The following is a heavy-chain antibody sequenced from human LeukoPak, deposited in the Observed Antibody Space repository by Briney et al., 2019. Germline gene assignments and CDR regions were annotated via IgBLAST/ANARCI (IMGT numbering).Heavy chain of an antibody. Sequence: GGSLRLSCAASGFTFSSYAMHWVRQAPGKGLEYVSAISSNGGSTYYANSVKGRFTISRDNSKNTLYLQMGSLRAEDMAVYYCARVIRRNSGYDWEAYFDYWAREPWSPSPQ. J-gene: IGHJ4*02. CDR2: ISSNGGST. V-gene: IGHV3-64*01. CDR3: ARVIRRNSGYDWEAYFDY. CDR1: GFTFSSYA. D-gene: IGHD5-12*01.